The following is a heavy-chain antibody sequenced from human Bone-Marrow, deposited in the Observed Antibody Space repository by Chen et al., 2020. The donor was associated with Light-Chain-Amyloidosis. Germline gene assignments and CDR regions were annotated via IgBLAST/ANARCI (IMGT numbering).Heavy chain of an antibody. CDR1: GCSISSYY. CDR3: ARAFHRSSGWSRQKPYYYYGMDV. J-gene: IGHJ6*02. Sequence: QVQLQESGPGMVKPSETLSLTCTVSGCSISSYYWSWIRPPPGKGLEWIGYIYYSGSTNYNPSLQSRDTISVDKAKKQFSLKLSSVTAADTAVYYCARAFHRSSGWSRQKPYYYYGMDVWGQGTTVTVSS. D-gene: IGHD6-19*01. CDR2: IYYSGST. V-gene: IGHV4-59*01.